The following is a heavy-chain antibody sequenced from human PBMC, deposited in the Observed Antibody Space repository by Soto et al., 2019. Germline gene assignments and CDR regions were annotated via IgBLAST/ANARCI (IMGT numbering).Heavy chain of an antibody. Sequence: ASVKVSCKASGYTFTGYYMHWVRQAPGQGLEWMGWINPNSGGTNYAQKFQGWVTMTRDTSISTAYMELSRVRSDDTAVYYCARSTCPSQWGVCYRHYYYGMDGWGQGTTVSVAS. CDR2: INPNSGGT. J-gene: IGHJ6*02. D-gene: IGHD2-8*01. V-gene: IGHV1-2*04. CDR1: GYTFTGYY. CDR3: ARSTCPSQWGVCYRHYYYGMDG.